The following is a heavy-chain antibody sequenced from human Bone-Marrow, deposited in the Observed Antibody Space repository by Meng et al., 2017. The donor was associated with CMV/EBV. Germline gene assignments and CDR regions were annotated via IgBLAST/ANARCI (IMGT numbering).Heavy chain of an antibody. J-gene: IGHJ4*02. V-gene: IGHV3-23*01. CDR2: ISGSGGST. D-gene: IGHD6-19*01. CDR1: GFTFSSYA. Sequence: GESLKISCAASGFTFSSYAMSWVRQAPGKGLEWVSAISGSGGSTYYADSVKGRFTISRDNSKNTLYLQMNSLRAEDTAVYYCAKGPGYSSGWPVNWGQGTLVTVSS. CDR3: AKGPGYSSGWPVN.